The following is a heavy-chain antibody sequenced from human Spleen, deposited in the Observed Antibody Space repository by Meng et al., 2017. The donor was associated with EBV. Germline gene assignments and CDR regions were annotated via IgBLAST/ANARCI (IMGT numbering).Heavy chain of an antibody. CDR2: MNPNSGNT. CDR3: ARGDRRDSASWYGVS. V-gene: IGHV1-8*01. Sequence: QVSVLRSGAEWKKPGAYVKVACKASGYTFTSDDINWVRQASGQGLEWMGWMNPNSGNTDYAQKFQGRVTMTRDTSISTAYMELSSLTSEDTAVYYCARGDRRDSASWYGVSWGQGTLVTVSS. J-gene: IGHJ5*02. D-gene: IGHD6-13*01. CDR1: GYTFTSDD.